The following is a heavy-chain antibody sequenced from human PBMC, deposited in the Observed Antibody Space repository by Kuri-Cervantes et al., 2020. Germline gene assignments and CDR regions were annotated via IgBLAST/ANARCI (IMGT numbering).Heavy chain of an antibody. CDR2: IYSGGST. D-gene: IGHD6-13*01. Sequence: GGSLRLTCAASGFTVSSNYMNWVRQAPGKGLEWVSVIYSGGSTYNADSVKGRFTISRDNSKNTLSLQMNSLRAEDTAVYYCTRDPTGYRYFDYWGQGTLVTVSS. CDR1: GFTVSSNY. CDR3: TRDPTGYRYFDY. J-gene: IGHJ4*02. V-gene: IGHV3-66*01.